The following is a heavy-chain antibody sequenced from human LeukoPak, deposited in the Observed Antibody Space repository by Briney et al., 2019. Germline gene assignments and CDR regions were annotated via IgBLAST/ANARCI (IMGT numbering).Heavy chain of an antibody. CDR1: GYSISSGYY. V-gene: IGHV4-38-2*01. D-gene: IGHD5-24*01. CDR3: ARGRLRWLQSYYYYMDV. CDR2: IYHSGST. J-gene: IGHJ6*03. Sequence: SETLSLTCAVSGYSISSGYYWGWIRQPPGKGLEWIGSIYHSGSTYYNPSLKSRVTISVDTSKNQFSLKLSSVTAADTAVYYCARGRLRWLQSYYYYMDVWGKGTTVTVSS.